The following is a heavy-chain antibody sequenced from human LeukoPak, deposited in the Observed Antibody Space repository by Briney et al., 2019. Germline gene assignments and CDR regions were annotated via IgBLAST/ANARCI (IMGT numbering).Heavy chain of an antibody. CDR1: GYTFTSYG. J-gene: IGHJ4*02. Sequence: ASVKVSCKASGYTFTSYGISWVRQAPGQGLEWMGWISAYNGNTNYAQKLQGRVTMTTDTSTSTAYMELRSLRSDDTAVYYCAXGTSPGVGAPNYFDYWGQGTLVTVSS. V-gene: IGHV1-18*01. CDR3: AXGTSPGVGAPNYFDY. D-gene: IGHD1-26*01. CDR2: ISAYNGNT.